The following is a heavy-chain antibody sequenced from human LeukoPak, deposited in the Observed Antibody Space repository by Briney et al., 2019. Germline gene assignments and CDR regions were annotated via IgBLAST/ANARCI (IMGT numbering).Heavy chain of an antibody. CDR2: IYYSGST. CDR1: GGSISTNTCY. CDR3: ARPRTDSGSYVDY. Sequence: SETLSLTCTVSGGSISTNTCYWGWIRQPPGKGLEWIGNIYYSGSTYYNPSLKSRLTISVDTSKNQFSLKLSSVTAADTAVYYCARPRTDSGSYVDYWGQGALVTVSS. V-gene: IGHV4-39*01. J-gene: IGHJ4*02. D-gene: IGHD1-26*01.